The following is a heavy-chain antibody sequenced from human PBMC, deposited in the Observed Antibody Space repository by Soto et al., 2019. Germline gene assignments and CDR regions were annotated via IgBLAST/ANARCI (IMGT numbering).Heavy chain of an antibody. CDR1: GYTFTGYY. CDR2: INPNSGGT. CDR3: AKSGLQLALYYYYGMDV. Sequence: AAVQVSCKASGYTFTGYYIHWVRQAPGQGLEWMGWINPNSGGTNYEQKFQGRVTMTRDTSISTAYMELNSLRAEDTAVYYCAKSGLQLALYYYYGMDVWGQGTTVTVSS. D-gene: IGHD6-13*01. J-gene: IGHJ6*02. V-gene: IGHV1-2*02.